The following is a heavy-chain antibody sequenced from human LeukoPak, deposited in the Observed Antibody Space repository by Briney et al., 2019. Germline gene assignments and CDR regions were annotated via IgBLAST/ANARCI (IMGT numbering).Heavy chain of an antibody. CDR1: GFTFSDYV. CDR3: AKATGYLL. J-gene: IGHJ4*02. D-gene: IGHD1-14*01. Sequence: GGSLRLSCAASGFTFSDYVMIWVRQAPGKGLEWVSGITASGDRTFYGDSVRGRFTMSRDNSKNTVYLQMNSLRAEDTAVYYCAKATGYLLWGQGTLVTVSS. CDR2: ITASGDRT. V-gene: IGHV3-23*01.